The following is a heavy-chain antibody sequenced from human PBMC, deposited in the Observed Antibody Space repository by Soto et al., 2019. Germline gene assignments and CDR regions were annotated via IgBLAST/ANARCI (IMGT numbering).Heavy chain of an antibody. J-gene: IGHJ2*01. Sequence: EVQLLESGGGLVQPGGSLRLSCAASGFTFSRYAMSWVRKAPGKGLEWVSAISGSGGSTYYADSVKGRFTISRDNSKNTLYLQMNSLRAEDTAVYYCAKPKKHYGDARAFDLWGRGTLVTVSS. D-gene: IGHD4-17*01. V-gene: IGHV3-23*01. CDR3: AKPKKHYGDARAFDL. CDR2: ISGSGGST. CDR1: GFTFSRYA.